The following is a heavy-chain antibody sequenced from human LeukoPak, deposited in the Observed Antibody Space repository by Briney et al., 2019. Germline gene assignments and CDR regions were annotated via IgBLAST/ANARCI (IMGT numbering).Heavy chain of an antibody. CDR3: ARGVLWFGEHSLFDY. CDR1: GGFINSGGYY. D-gene: IGHD3-10*01. J-gene: IGHJ4*02. Sequence: SETLSLTCTVSGGFINSGGYYWSWIRQPPGKGLEWIGYIYYSGTTYYNPSLKSRVTISVDTSKNQFSLKLSSVTAADTTVYYCARGVLWFGEHSLFDYWGQGTLVTVSS. CDR2: IYYSGTT. V-gene: IGHV4-30-4*08.